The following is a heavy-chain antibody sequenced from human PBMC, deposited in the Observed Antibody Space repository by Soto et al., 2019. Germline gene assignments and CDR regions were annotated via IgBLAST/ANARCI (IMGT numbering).Heavy chain of an antibody. CDR3: ARSASGSYLGTFDY. CDR1: GASISSYY. CDR2: IYTSGST. Sequence: SETLSLTCTVSGASISSYYWSWIRQPAGKGLEWIGRIYTSGSTNYNPSLESRVTMSVDTSKNQFSLKLSSVTAADTAVYYCARSASGSYLGTFDYWGQGTLVTVSS. V-gene: IGHV4-4*07. D-gene: IGHD1-26*01. J-gene: IGHJ4*02.